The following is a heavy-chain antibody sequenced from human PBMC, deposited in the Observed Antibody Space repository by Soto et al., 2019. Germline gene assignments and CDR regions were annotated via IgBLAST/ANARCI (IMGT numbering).Heavy chain of an antibody. Sequence: SVKVSCKASEGTFSSYAISWVRQAPGQGLEWMGGIIPIFGTANYAQKFQGRVTITADESTSTAYMELSSLRSEDTAVYYCARVGIVVVPAAPDYYYGMDVWGQGTTVTVSS. CDR2: IIPIFGTA. J-gene: IGHJ6*02. CDR3: ARVGIVVVPAAPDYYYGMDV. V-gene: IGHV1-69*13. D-gene: IGHD2-2*03. CDR1: EGTFSSYA.